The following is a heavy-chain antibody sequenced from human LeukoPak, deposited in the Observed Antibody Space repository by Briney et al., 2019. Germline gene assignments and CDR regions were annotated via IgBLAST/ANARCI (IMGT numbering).Heavy chain of an antibody. J-gene: IGHJ3*02. CDR3: ARDVHYTSSKPGWPFDI. D-gene: IGHD6-6*01. V-gene: IGHV1-2*02. Sequence: ASVKVSCKASGYTFTGYYMHWVRQAPGQGLEWMGWINPNSGGTNYAQKFQGRVTMTRDTSISTAYMELSSLRPDDTAVYSCARDVHYTSSKPGWPFDIWGQGTVVTVSS. CDR2: INPNSGGT. CDR1: GYTFTGYY.